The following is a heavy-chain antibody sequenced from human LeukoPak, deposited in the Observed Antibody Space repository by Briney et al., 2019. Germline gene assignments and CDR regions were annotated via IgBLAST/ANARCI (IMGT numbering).Heavy chain of an antibody. D-gene: IGHD3-16*01. CDR1: GGSISSKSSH. CDR2: ISYSGRT. Sequence: SETLSLTCTVSGGSISSKSSHWGWNRQPPGKGLECIGTISYSGRTYYNPSLKSRVTISGDTSRNQSSLRLTSVTAADTALYYCARHVESLGPGFPFDYWGQGTLVTVSS. J-gene: IGHJ4*02. V-gene: IGHV4-39*01. CDR3: ARHVESLGPGFPFDY.